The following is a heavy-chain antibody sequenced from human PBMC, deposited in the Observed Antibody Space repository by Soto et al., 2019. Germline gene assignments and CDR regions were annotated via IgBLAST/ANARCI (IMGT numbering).Heavy chain of an antibody. CDR2: ISSSSSYI. Sequence: TGGSLRLSCAASGFTFSSYSMNWVRQAPGKGLEWVSSISSSSSYIYYADSVKGRFTISRDNAKNSLYLQMNSLRAEDTAVYYCAREPAAIYAFDIWGQGTMVTVSS. CDR3: AREPAAIYAFDI. D-gene: IGHD2-2*01. V-gene: IGHV3-21*01. J-gene: IGHJ3*02. CDR1: GFTFSSYS.